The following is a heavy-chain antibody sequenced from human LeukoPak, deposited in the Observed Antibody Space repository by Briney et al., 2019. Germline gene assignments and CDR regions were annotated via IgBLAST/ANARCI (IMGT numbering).Heavy chain of an antibody. V-gene: IGHV3-21*04. Sequence: GGSLRLSCAASAFTFSSYSMNWVRQAPGKGLEWVSSISSSGSYIYYADSVKGRFTISRDNARKSLYLQMNSLRAEDTAVYYCARARARVIRDYYMDVWGKGTTVTVSS. D-gene: IGHD3-22*01. J-gene: IGHJ6*03. CDR2: ISSSGSYI. CDR1: AFTFSSYS. CDR3: ARARARVIRDYYMDV.